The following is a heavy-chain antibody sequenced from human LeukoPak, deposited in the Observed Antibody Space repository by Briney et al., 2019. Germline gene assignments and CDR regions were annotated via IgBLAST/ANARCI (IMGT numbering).Heavy chain of an antibody. D-gene: IGHD3-22*01. V-gene: IGHV3-21*04. CDR2: ISSSSSYI. J-gene: IGHJ4*02. CDR1: GFTFSSYS. Sequence: KPGGSLRLSCAASGFTFSSYSMNWVRQAPGKGLEWVSSISSSSSYIYYADSVKGRFTISRDNSKNTLYLQMNSLRAEDTAVYYCARVKQEYYYDSSAYFDYWGQGTLVTVSS. CDR3: ARVKQEYYYDSSAYFDY.